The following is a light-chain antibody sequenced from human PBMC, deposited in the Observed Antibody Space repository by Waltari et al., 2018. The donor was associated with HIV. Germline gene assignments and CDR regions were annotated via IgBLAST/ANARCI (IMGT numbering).Light chain of an antibody. CDR3: AAWDDSLNGYV. CDR1: SSNLGSTT. J-gene: IGLJ1*01. CDR2: VNG. V-gene: IGLV1-44*01. Sequence: QSVLPQPPSTSGAPGQTVTISCSGSSSNLGSTTVNRYQKLPGTAPRLLIFVNGRRPSGVPDRFSGSKSGTSASLAISRLQSEDDGDYFCAAWDDSLNGYVFGTGTKVIV.